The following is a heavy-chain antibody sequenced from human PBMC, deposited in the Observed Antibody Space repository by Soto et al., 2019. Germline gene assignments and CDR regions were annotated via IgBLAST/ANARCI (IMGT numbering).Heavy chain of an antibody. CDR2: ISSNGGST. J-gene: IGHJ6*02. Sequence: HPGGSLRLSCSASGFTFSSYAMHWVRQAPGKGLEYVSAISSNGGSTYYADSVKGRFTISRDNSKNTLYLQMSSLRAEDTAVYYCVKDYTIRFLEWLNPPGMDVWGQGTTVTVSS. CDR1: GFTFSSYA. D-gene: IGHD3-3*01. CDR3: VKDYTIRFLEWLNPPGMDV. V-gene: IGHV3-64D*06.